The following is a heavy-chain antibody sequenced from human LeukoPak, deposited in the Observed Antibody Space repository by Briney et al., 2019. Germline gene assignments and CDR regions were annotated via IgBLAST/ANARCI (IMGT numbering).Heavy chain of an antibody. CDR1: TFTFSNYA. CDR3: AIRAAYYFDY. V-gene: IGHV3-23*01. CDR2: ISGSGGTT. D-gene: IGHD2-15*01. Sequence: GGSLRLSCVAPTFTFSNYAMSWVRQAPGKGLEWVSSISGSGGTTHYADSVKGRFTISRDNSKNTLFLQMNSLRAEDTALYYCAIRAAYYFDYWGQGTLVTVSS. J-gene: IGHJ4*02.